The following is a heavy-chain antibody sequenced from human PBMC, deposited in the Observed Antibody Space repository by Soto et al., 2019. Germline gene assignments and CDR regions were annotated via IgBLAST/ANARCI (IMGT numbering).Heavy chain of an antibody. J-gene: IGHJ4*02. CDR2: IIPILGVT. D-gene: IGHD1-1*01. Sequence: QVQLVQSGAEVKKPGSSVKVSCKASGDTFSNYIISWVRQAPGQGLEWMGRIIPILGVTNYAQRFKGRVTITADKSTSTTYMELRSLRSDDTAVYYCARGVPQVETTGFYLDYWGQGTLVTVSS. CDR1: GDTFSNYI. CDR3: ARGVPQVETTGFYLDY. V-gene: IGHV1-69*02.